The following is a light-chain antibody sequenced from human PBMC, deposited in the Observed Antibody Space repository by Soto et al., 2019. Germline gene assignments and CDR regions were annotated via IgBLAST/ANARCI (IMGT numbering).Light chain of an antibody. CDR1: QSVGSY. V-gene: IGKV3-11*01. CDR3: QQRSKWPPNT. Sequence: LLLSLAALSLTQGERATLSSRASQSVGSYLAWYQHKPGQAPRLLISDASNRATGIPARFSGSGSGTDFTLTISSLEPEDVAVHYWQQRSKWPPNTFCQGRLLEI. J-gene: IGKJ5*01. CDR2: DAS.